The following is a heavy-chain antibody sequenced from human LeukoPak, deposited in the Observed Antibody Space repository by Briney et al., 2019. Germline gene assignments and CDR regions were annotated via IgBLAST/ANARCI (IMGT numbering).Heavy chain of an antibody. Sequence: PSETLSLTCTVSGGSVSGASVGRGAHFWNWIRQAPGKGLEWIGYIYQSGSTYFNPSLKSRVSISIDTSKNQFSLKLSSVTAADTAVYYCARDTSQQLDSYYYYGMDVWGQGTTVTVSS. J-gene: IGHJ6*02. V-gene: IGHV4-30-2*01. CDR3: ARDTSQQLDSYYYYGMDV. CDR2: IYQSGST. CDR1: GASVGRGAHF. D-gene: IGHD6-6*01.